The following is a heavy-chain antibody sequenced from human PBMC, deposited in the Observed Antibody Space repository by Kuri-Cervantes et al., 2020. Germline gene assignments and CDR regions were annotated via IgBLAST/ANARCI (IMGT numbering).Heavy chain of an antibody. J-gene: IGHJ4*02. Sequence: ASVKVSCKASGYTFSSYGITWVRQAPGQGLEWMGWISTYSTDTVYARKFQGRVTISKDTSTSTVYMELRSLQSDDTAVYYCASSGDGYSSSWYRIDWGQGTLVTVSS. CDR1: GYTFSSYG. V-gene: IGHV1-18*01. CDR2: ISTYSTDT. D-gene: IGHD6-13*01. CDR3: ASSGDGYSSSWYRID.